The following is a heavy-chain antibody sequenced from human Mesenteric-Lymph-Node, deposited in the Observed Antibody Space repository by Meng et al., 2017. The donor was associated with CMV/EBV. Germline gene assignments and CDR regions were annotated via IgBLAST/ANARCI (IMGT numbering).Heavy chain of an antibody. CDR2: IYYSGST. V-gene: IGHV4-61*01. Sequence: SETLSLTCTGSGGSVSSGSYYWSWIRQPPGKGLEWIGYIYYSGSTNYNPSLKSRVTISVDTSKNQFSLKLRSVTAADTAIYYCARLATAGQFLWFDPWGQGTLVTVSS. D-gene: IGHD6-13*01. CDR1: GGSVSSGSYY. CDR3: ARLATAGQFLWFDP. J-gene: IGHJ5*02.